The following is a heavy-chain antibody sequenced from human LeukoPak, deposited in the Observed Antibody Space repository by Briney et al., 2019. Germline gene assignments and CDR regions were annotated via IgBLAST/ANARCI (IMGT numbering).Heavy chain of an antibody. D-gene: IGHD4-17*01. CDR2: INHSGST. J-gene: IGHJ4*02. CDR1: GGSFSGYY. CDR3: ARFSTGHALYYFDY. Sequence: SETLSLTCAVYGGSFSGYYWSWIRQPPGKGLEWIGEINHSGSTNYNPSLKSRVTISVDTSKNQFSLKLSSVTAADTAVYYCARFSTGHALYYFDYWGQGTLVTVSS. V-gene: IGHV4-34*01.